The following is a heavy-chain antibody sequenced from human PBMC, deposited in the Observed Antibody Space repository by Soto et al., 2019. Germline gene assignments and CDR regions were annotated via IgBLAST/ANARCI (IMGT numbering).Heavy chain of an antibody. CDR1: AYSISTGYQ. CDR3: VWRGGSLDFDY. J-gene: IGHJ4*02. CDR2: ISHSGST. D-gene: IGHD3-10*01. Sequence: PSETLSLTSAVSAYSISTGYQWGWIRQPPGKGLECIDNISHSGSTSYNPSLKSRARIAVGTSKSQFALRLTTVPAAGTAVYCCVWRGGSLDFDYLGPGTLVTVSS. V-gene: IGHV4-38-2*01.